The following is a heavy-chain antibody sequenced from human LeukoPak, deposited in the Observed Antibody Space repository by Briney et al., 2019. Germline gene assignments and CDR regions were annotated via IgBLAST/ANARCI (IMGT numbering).Heavy chain of an antibody. J-gene: IGHJ4*02. D-gene: IGHD2-21*01. CDR1: GGTFSSYA. CDR3: ARSYRGRRFDY. V-gene: IGHV1-69*04. CDR2: IIPILGIA. Sequence: ASVKVSCKASGGTFSSYAISWVRQAPGQGLEWMGRIIPILGIANYAQKFQGRVTITADKSTSTAYMELSSLRSEDTAVYYCARSYRGRRFDYWGQGTLVTVSS.